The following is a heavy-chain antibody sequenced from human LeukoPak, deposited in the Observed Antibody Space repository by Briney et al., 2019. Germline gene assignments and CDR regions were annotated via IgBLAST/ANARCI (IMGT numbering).Heavy chain of an antibody. D-gene: IGHD1-1*01. Sequence: GGCLRISCAASGFTFISYAMSWVRQAPGKGLEWVSAISGSGGSTYYADSVKGRFTISRDNSKYTLYLQMNSLRAEDTAVNYSAKDGYLSRRTTGRYYFDYWGQGTLVTVSS. CDR1: GFTFISYA. J-gene: IGHJ4*02. CDR3: AKDGYLSRRTTGRYYFDY. CDR2: ISGSGGST. V-gene: IGHV3-23*01.